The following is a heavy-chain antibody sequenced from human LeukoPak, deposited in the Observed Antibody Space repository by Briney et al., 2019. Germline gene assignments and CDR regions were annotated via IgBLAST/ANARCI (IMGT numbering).Heavy chain of an antibody. Sequence: PGRSLRLSCAASGFTFSSYGMHWVRQAPGKGLEWVAVISYDGSNKYYADSVKGRFTISRDNSKNTLYLQMNSLRAEDTAVYYCAKDRGRDGYNCFDYWGQGTPVTVSS. V-gene: IGHV3-30*18. CDR2: ISYDGSNK. D-gene: IGHD5-24*01. J-gene: IGHJ4*02. CDR3: AKDRGRDGYNCFDY. CDR1: GFTFSSYG.